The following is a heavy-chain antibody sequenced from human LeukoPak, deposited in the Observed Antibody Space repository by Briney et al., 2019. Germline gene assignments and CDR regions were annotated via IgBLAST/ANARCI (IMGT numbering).Heavy chain of an antibody. Sequence: PGGSLRLSCAASGFTFSSYWMSWVRQAPGKGLEWVANIKQDGSEKYYVDSVKGRFTISRDNAKNSLYLQMNSLRAEDTAVYYCASRAPYYDSSGYYPLFDYWGQGTLVTVSS. J-gene: IGHJ4*02. CDR2: IKQDGSEK. CDR1: GFTFSSYW. CDR3: ASRAPYYDSSGYYPLFDY. D-gene: IGHD3-22*01. V-gene: IGHV3-7*01.